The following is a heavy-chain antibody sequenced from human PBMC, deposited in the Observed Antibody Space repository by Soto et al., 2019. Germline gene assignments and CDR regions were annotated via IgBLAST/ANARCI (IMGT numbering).Heavy chain of an antibody. CDR1: GFTFSSYS. V-gene: IGHV3-48*02. J-gene: IGHJ6*02. CDR2: ISSSSTI. CDR3: ARDLKGEYYDFWSGYYYYYYGMDV. Sequence: GGSLRLSCAASGFTFSSYSMNWVRQAPGKGLEWVSYISSSSTIYYADSVKGRFTISRDNANNSLYLHMNSLRDEDTAVYYCARDLKGEYYDFWSGYYYYYYGMDVWGQGTTVTVSS. D-gene: IGHD3-3*01.